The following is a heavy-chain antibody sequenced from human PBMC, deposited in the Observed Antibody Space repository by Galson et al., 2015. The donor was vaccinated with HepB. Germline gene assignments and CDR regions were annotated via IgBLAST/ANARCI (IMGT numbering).Heavy chain of an antibody. D-gene: IGHD6-6*01. CDR1: GFNLGDYA. CDR2: IGSKAFGGTT. CDR3: TRDPDFSSSP. J-gene: IGHJ5*02. V-gene: IGHV3-49*03. Sequence: SLRLSCAASGFNLGDYALSWFRQDPGKGLEGVGFIGSKAFGGTTEYAASVTGRFTISSDDSKSIPYLQMNSLKTEDTALYYCTRDPDFSSSPWGQGTLVTVSS.